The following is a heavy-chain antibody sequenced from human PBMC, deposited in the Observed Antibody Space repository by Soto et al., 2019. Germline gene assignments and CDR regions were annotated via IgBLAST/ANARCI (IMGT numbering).Heavy chain of an antibody. CDR1: GGSISSYY. CDR2: IYYSGST. D-gene: IGHD3-16*02. Sequence: SETLSLTCTVSGGSISSYYWSWIRQPPGKGLEWIGYIYYSGSTNYNPSLKSRVTISVDTSKNQFSLKLSSVTAADTAVYYCARVGGLSVYYYYMDVWGKGTTVTVSS. CDR3: ARVGGLSVYYYYMDV. J-gene: IGHJ6*03. V-gene: IGHV4-59*01.